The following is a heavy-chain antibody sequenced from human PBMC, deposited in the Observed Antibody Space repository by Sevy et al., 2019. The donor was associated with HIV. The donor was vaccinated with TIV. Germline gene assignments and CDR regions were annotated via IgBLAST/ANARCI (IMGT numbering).Heavy chain of an antibody. Sequence: GGSLRLSCAASGLSFRSYELNWVRQAPGKGLQWISYISTGGGTILYADSVKGRFTISRDNAKDSVCLQMNSLRAEDTAVYFCATSRRDYYNYYFDYWGHGTLVTVSS. D-gene: IGHD3-22*01. CDR3: ATSRRDYYNYYFDY. V-gene: IGHV3-48*03. CDR2: ISTGGGTI. CDR1: GLSFRSYE. J-gene: IGHJ4*01.